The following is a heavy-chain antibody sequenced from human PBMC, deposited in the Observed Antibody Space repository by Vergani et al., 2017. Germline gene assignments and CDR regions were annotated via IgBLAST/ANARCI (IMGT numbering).Heavy chain of an antibody. D-gene: IGHD1-20*01. CDR3: ARDYRLTGRGGYYGVDV. CDR2: INPNSGGT. CDR1: GYTFTGYY. J-gene: IGHJ6*02. V-gene: IGHV1-2*04. Sequence: QVQLVQSGAEVKKPGASVKVSCKASGYTFTGYYMHWVRQAPGQGLEWMGWINPNSGGTNYAQKFQGWVTMTRDTSISTAYMELSRLRSDDTAVYYCARDYRLTGRGGYYGVDVWGQGTTVTVSS.